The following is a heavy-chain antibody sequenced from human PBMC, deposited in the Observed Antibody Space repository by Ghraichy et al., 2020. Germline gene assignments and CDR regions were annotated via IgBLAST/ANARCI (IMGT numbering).Heavy chain of an antibody. Sequence: SETLSLTCAVYGGSFSGYYWSWIRQPPGKGLEWIGEINHSGSTNYNPSLKSRVTISVDTSKNQFSLKLSSVTAADTAVYYCARGRRGRTIFGKRDWYFDLWGRGTLVTVSS. CDR1: GGSFSGYY. CDR3: ARGRRGRTIFGKRDWYFDL. J-gene: IGHJ2*01. V-gene: IGHV4-34*01. D-gene: IGHD3-3*01. CDR2: INHSGST.